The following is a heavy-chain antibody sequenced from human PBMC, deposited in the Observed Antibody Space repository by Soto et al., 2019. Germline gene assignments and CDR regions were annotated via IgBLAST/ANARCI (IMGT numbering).Heavy chain of an antibody. CDR1: GFTFSSYG. Sequence: QVQLVESGGGVVQPGRSLRLSCAASGFTFSSYGMHWVRQAPGKGLEWVAVTWYDGSNKYYADAVKGRFTISRDNSKNTLYLHMTSLGAEDTAVYYCASQGATSRLYWGQGTLVTVSS. J-gene: IGHJ4*02. CDR3: ASQGATSRLY. D-gene: IGHD5-12*01. CDR2: TWYDGSNK. V-gene: IGHV3-33*01.